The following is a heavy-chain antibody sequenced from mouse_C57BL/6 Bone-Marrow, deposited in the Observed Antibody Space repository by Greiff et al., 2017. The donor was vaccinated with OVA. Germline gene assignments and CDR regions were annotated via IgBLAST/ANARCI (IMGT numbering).Heavy chain of an antibody. J-gene: IGHJ1*03. CDR2: INPNNGGT. CDR1: GYTFTDYN. Sequence: EVQLQQSGPELVKPGASVKIPCKASGYTFTDYNMDWVKQSHGKSLEWIGDINPNNGGTIYNQKFKGKATLTVDKSSSTAYMEHRSLTSEDTAVYYWARWNYYGSSLSYWYFDVWGTGTTVTVSS. D-gene: IGHD1-1*01. V-gene: IGHV1-18*01. CDR3: ARWNYYGSSLSYWYFDV.